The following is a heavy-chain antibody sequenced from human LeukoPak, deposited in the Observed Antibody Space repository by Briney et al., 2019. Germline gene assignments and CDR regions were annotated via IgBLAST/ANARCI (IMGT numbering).Heavy chain of an antibody. CDR2: THTSGDT. J-gene: IGHJ4*02. V-gene: IGHV3-53*01. CDR3: AKDQRWESPHYLDS. Sequence: GGSLRLSCAASGLTCSHNYVSWVRQAPGKGLEWVSATHTSGDTSYADSVRGRFTISRDNSKNTLYVQMNSLRDEDTAVYYCAKDQRWESPHYLDSWGQGTLVTVSS. CDR1: GLTCSHNY. D-gene: IGHD1-26*01.